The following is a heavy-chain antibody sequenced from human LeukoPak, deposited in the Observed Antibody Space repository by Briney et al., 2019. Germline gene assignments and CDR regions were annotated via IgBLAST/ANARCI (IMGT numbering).Heavy chain of an antibody. J-gene: IGHJ4*02. CDR1: GGSISSYY. V-gene: IGHV4-59*12. Sequence: PSEALSLTCTVSGGSISSYYWSWIRQPPGKGLEWIGYIYYSGSTYYNPSLKSRVTISVDTSKNQFSLKLSSVTAADTAVYYCARAEVPAAISGFDYWGQGTLVTVSS. D-gene: IGHD2-2*02. CDR3: ARAEVPAAISGFDY. CDR2: IYYSGST.